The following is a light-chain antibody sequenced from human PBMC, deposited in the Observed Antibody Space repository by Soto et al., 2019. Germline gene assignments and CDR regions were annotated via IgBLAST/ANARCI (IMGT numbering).Light chain of an antibody. CDR1: SSDVGSYNY. CDR2: EVS. Sequence: QSVLTQPASVSGSPGQSITISCTGTSSDVGSYNYVSWYQQHPGKAPKLMIYEVSDRPSGISSRFSGSKSGNTASLTISGLQTEDEADYYCSSYTSSTRIFGTGTKVT. V-gene: IGLV2-14*01. J-gene: IGLJ1*01. CDR3: SSYTSSTRI.